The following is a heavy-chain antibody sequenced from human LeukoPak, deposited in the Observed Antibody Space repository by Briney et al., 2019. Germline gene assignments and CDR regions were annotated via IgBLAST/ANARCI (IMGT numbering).Heavy chain of an antibody. CDR2: IYYSGST. J-gene: IGHJ6*03. CDR1: GGSISSSSYY. CDR3: ARDPSRHHYYYMDV. V-gene: IGHV4-39*02. Sequence: PSETLSLTCTVSGGSISSSSYYWGWIRQPPGKGLEWIGNIYYSGSTYYNPSLKSRVTISVDTSKNQFSLKLSSVTAADTAVYYCARDPSRHHYYYMDVWGKGTTVTVSS.